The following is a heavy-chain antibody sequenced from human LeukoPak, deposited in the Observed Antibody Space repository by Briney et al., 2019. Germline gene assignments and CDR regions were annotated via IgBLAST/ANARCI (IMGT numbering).Heavy chain of an antibody. CDR2: INHSGST. Sequence: SETLSLTCAVYGGSFSGYYWSWIRQPPGKGLEWIGEINHSGSTNYNPSLKSRVTISVDTSKNQFSLKLSSVTAADTAVYYCARSSASDYWGQGTLVTVPS. J-gene: IGHJ4*02. V-gene: IGHV4-34*01. CDR3: ARSSASDY. D-gene: IGHD3-10*01. CDR1: GGSFSGYY.